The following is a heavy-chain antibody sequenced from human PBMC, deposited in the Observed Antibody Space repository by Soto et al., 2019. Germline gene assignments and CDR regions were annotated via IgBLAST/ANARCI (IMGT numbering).Heavy chain of an antibody. J-gene: IGHJ5*02. D-gene: IGHD2-21*02. CDR3: ARGGTYRMFISGDWDSFDP. Sequence: QVQLQESGPGLVKPSETLSLTCAVSGGSISNNYWSWIRQPPGKGLEWIGYISYSGNTKYNPSLKSRVTISVDTSKKQFSLNLNSVTAADTAVYYCARGGTYRMFISGDWDSFDPWGQGILVTVAS. CDR2: ISYSGNT. V-gene: IGHV4-59*01. CDR1: GGSISNNY.